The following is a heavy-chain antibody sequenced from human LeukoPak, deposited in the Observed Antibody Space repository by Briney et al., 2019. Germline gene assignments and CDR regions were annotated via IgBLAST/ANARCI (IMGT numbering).Heavy chain of an antibody. D-gene: IGHD5-12*01. CDR2: ISGSGGST. Sequence: GGSLRLSCAASGFTFSSYAMSWVRQAPGKGLEWVSAISGSGGSTYYADSVKGRFTISRDNSKNTLYLQINSLRPGDTAVYYCAKDRGGYTYYPFLSYFFDYWGQGTLVTVSS. CDR3: AKDRGGYTYYPFLSYFFDY. V-gene: IGHV3-23*01. CDR1: GFTFSSYA. J-gene: IGHJ4*02.